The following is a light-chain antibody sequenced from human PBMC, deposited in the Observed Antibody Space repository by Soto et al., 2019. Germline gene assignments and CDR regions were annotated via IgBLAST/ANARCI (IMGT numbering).Light chain of an antibody. CDR1: SSDVGSYNF. CDR3: CSYAGSSIVV. CDR2: EGS. J-gene: IGLJ2*01. V-gene: IGLV2-23*01. Sequence: QSALTQPASVSGSPGQSITISCTGTSSDVGSYNFVSWYQQHPGKAPKLMIYEGSKRPSGVSIRFSGSKSGNTASLTISGLQAEDEADYYCCSYAGSSIVVFGGGTKVTVL.